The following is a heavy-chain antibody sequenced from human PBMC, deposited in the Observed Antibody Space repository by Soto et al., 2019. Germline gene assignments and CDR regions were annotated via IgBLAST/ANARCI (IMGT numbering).Heavy chain of an antibody. D-gene: IGHD6-13*01. Sequence: QVQLQESGPGLVKPSQTLSLTCTVSGVSISSGDYYWSWIRQPPGKGLEWIVYIYYSGSTYYNPSLKSRVTMSVDTSKNQFSLKLSSVTAADTAVYYCAGARSWYPFDYWGQGTLVTVSS. CDR1: GVSISSGDYY. J-gene: IGHJ4*02. CDR3: AGARSWYPFDY. V-gene: IGHV4-30-4*01. CDR2: IYYSGST.